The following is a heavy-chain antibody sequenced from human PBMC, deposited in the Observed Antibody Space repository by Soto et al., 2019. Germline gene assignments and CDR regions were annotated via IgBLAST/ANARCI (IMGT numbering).Heavy chain of an antibody. J-gene: IGHJ2*01. V-gene: IGHV3-23*01. D-gene: IGHD3-22*01. CDR3: AKEGSYYESYEHWHFDL. Sequence: GGSLRLSCAASGFTFSSYAMTWVRQAPGKGLEWVSAITGSGANTNYVDSVKGRFTISRDNSKNTLYLQMNSLRAADTVVYYCAKEGSYYESYEHWHFDLWGRGTLVTVSS. CDR1: GFTFSSYA. CDR2: ITGSGANT.